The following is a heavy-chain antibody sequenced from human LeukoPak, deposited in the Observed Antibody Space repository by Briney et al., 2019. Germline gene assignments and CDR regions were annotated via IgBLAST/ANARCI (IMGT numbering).Heavy chain of an antibody. Sequence: SQTLSLTCTVSGGSISSGGYYWSWIRHHPGKGLEWIAYIYYSGSTYYNPSLKSRVTISVDTSKNQFSLKLSSVTAADTAVYYCARALFGAFDIWGQGTMVTVSS. CDR1: GGSISSGGYY. J-gene: IGHJ3*02. CDR2: IYYSGST. D-gene: IGHD3-16*01. V-gene: IGHV4-31*03. CDR3: ARALFGAFDI.